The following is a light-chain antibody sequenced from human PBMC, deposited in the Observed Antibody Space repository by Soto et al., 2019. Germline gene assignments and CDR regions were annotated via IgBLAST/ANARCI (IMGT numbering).Light chain of an antibody. CDR2: EVS. J-gene: IGLJ2*01. CDR3: SSYTTSSQVV. CDR1: SSDVGGYNY. V-gene: IGLV2-14*01. Sequence: QSVLTQPASVSGSPGQSITISCTGSSSDVGGYNYVSWYQQHPGKDPKLLIHEVSNRPSGVSNRFSGSKSGSTASLTISGLQAEDEADYFCSSYTTSSQVVFGGGTKLTVL.